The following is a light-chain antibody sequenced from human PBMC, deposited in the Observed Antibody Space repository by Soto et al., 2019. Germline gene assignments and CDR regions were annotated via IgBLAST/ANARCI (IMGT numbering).Light chain of an antibody. Sequence: EIVMTQSPATLSVSPGERATLSCGASQSINTKLAWYQHKPGQAPRLLIYGASTRAAGVPGRFSGSGSGTEFTLTVSSLLSEDFALYYCQQYDNWPITVGQGKRLEIK. V-gene: IGKV3-15*01. J-gene: IGKJ5*01. CDR1: QSINTK. CDR3: QQYDNWPIT. CDR2: GAS.